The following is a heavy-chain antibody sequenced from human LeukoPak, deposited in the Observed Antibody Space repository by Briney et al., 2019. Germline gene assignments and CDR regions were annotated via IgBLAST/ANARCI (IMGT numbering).Heavy chain of an antibody. D-gene: IGHD3-16*02. J-gene: IGHJ4*02. V-gene: IGHV4-34*01. Sequence: SGTLSLTCAVYGGSFSGYYWSWIRQPPGKGLEWIGEINHSGSTNYNPSLKSRVTISVDTSKNQFSLKLSSVTAADTAVYYCARSFSYDYVWGSYRIDYWGQGTLVTVSS. CDR1: GGSFSGYY. CDR3: ARSFSYDYVWGSYRIDY. CDR2: INHSGST.